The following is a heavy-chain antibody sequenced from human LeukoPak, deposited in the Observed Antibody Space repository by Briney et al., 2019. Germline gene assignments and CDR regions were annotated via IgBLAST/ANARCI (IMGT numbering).Heavy chain of an antibody. Sequence: SETLSLTCTVSGGSVSSGSYYWSWIRQPPGKGLEWIGYIYYSGSTNYNPSLKSRVTISVDTSKNQFSLKLSSVTAADTAVYYCARDAVGATLYYYYGMDVWGQGTTVTVSS. CDR2: IYYSGST. CDR3: ARDAVGATLYYYYGMDV. J-gene: IGHJ6*02. V-gene: IGHV4-61*01. D-gene: IGHD1-26*01. CDR1: GGSVSSGSYY.